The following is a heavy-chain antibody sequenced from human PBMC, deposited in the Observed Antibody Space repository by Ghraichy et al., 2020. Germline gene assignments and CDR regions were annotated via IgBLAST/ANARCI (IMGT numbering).Heavy chain of an antibody. CDR2: ISSSSSYI. CDR1: GFTFSSYS. J-gene: IGHJ3*02. D-gene: IGHD2-21*01. Sequence: GGSLRLSCAASGFTFSSYSMNWVRQAPGKGLEWVSSISSSSSYIYYADSVKGRFTISRDNAKNSLYLQMNSLRAEDTAVYYCARGGVNCGGDCLDAFDIWGQGTMVTVSS. CDR3: ARGGVNCGGDCLDAFDI. V-gene: IGHV3-21*01.